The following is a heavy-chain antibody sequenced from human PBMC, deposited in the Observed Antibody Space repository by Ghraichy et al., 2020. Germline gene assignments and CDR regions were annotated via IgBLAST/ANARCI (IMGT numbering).Heavy chain of an antibody. V-gene: IGHV3-33*01. CDR3: ARVGGSEQEATYYYDSSGYQPYYYYYYMDV. D-gene: IGHD3-22*01. Sequence: LSLTCAASGFTFSSYGMHWVRQAPGKGLEWVAVIWYDGSNKYYADSVKGRFTISRDNSKNTLYLQMNSLRAEDTAVYYCARVGGSEQEATYYYDSSGYQPYYYYYYMDVWGKGTTVTVSS. CDR1: GFTFSSYG. CDR2: IWYDGSNK. J-gene: IGHJ6*03.